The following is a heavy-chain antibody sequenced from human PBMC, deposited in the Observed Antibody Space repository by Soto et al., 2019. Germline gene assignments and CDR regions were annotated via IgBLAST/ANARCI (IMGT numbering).Heavy chain of an antibody. CDR1: GVTLTNVW. V-gene: IGHV3-15*07. Sequence: PGGSLRLSCAVSGVTLTNVWMNWVRQAPGKGPEWVGRIKSNTDGGTTDYAAPVKGRFTISRDDSKNTLYLQMNSLKTEDTAVYYCNRWAPPQWRVSRWELQTRAGDYYYYGMDVWGQGTTVTVSS. CDR2: IKSNTDGGTT. D-gene: IGHD1-26*01. CDR3: NRWAPPQWRVSRWELQTRAGDYYYYGMDV. J-gene: IGHJ6*02.